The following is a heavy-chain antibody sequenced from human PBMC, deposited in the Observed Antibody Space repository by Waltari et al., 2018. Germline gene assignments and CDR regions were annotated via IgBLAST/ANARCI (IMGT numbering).Heavy chain of an antibody. V-gene: IGHV4-39*01. D-gene: IGHD3-9*01. CDR3: ARHNNGWHYDILTAYYNL. Sequence: QMQLQESGPGLVKPSETLSLTCSVFGGSISTSAFHWGWSRQPPGSGLEWIGGTYYSGSTYYSPSFKSRVTISMDPSKNQFSLKLESLTAADTAVYYCARHNNGWHYDILTAYYNLWGQGTRVLVSS. CDR1: GGSISTSAFH. CDR2: TYYSGST. J-gene: IGHJ4*02.